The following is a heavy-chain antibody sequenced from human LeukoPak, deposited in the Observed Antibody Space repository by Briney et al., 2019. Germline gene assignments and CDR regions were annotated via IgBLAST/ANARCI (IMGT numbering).Heavy chain of an antibody. CDR2: INPSGGNT. CDR3: ARGYDSSGYYYFDY. CDR1: GYTFTSSY. J-gene: IGHJ4*02. Sequence: GASVKVSCKASGYTFTSSYMHWVRQAPGQGLEWMGIINPSGGNTTYAQKFQGRVTMTRDMSTSTAYMELRSLRSDDTAVYYCARGYDSSGYYYFDYWGQGTLVTVSS. V-gene: IGHV1-46*01. D-gene: IGHD3-22*01.